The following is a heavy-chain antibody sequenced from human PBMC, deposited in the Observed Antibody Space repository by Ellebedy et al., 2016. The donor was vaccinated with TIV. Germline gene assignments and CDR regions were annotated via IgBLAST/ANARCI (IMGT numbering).Heavy chain of an antibody. CDR1: GGSISSDY. V-gene: IGHV4-4*07. D-gene: IGHD6-19*01. CDR3: ARASSRLGGVYY. Sequence: SETLSLXXTVSGGSISSDYWSWIRQPAGKRLEWIGRIYSSGHTNYNPSLRSRVTMSVDTSKNQFSLKLSSMTAADTAVYYCARASSRLGGVYYWGQGTLVTVSS. CDR2: IYSSGHT. J-gene: IGHJ4*02.